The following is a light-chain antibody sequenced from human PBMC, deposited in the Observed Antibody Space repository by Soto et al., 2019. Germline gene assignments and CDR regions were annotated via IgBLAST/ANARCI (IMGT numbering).Light chain of an antibody. CDR1: QSVSAGY. J-gene: IGKJ1*01. CDR3: QQYGNSPT. Sequence: TLSLFPGERATLSCRASQSVSAGYFAWYQQKPGQAPRLLMYETSSRTTGTPDRFSGSGSGTDFSLTISRLEPEDFAVYYCQQYGNSPTFGQGTKVDI. CDR2: ETS. V-gene: IGKV3-20*01.